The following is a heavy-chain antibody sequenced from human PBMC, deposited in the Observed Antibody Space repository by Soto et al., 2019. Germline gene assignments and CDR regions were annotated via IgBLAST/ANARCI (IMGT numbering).Heavy chain of an antibody. CDR3: ARGLWCSGGSCYSSTSDDAFDI. CDR2: MNPNSGNT. V-gene: IGHV1-8*01. D-gene: IGHD2-15*01. CDR1: GYTFTSYD. J-gene: IGHJ3*02. Sequence: GASVKVSCKASGYTFTSYDINWVRQATGQGLEWMGWMNPNSGNTGYAQKFQGRVTMTRNTSISTAYMELSSLRSEDTAVYYCARGLWCSGGSCYSSTSDDAFDIWGQGTMVTVSS.